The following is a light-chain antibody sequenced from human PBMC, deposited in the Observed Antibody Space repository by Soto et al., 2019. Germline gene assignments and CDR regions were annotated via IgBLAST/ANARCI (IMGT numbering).Light chain of an antibody. CDR3: HQRQRWPRT. CDR2: LAS. CDR1: QAVNTR. Sequence: EIFLTQSPATLSSFPVARVTLSCRASQAVNTRLAWYQHKPGQAPRLLIYLASNRAAGVPARFSGSGSGTDFTLTISSVEPEDFAVYYCHQRQRWPRTFGQGTTVDIK. V-gene: IGKV3-11*01. J-gene: IGKJ1*01.